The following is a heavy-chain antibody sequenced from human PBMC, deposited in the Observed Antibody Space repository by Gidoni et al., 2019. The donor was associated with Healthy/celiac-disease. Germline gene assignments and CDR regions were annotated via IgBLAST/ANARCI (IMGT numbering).Heavy chain of an antibody. CDR2: ISSSGSTI. J-gene: IGHJ4*02. V-gene: IGHV3-48*03. D-gene: IGHD3-22*01. CDR3: ARSGSGYYYDNYFDY. CDR1: GFTFSSYE. Sequence: EVQLVESGGGLVQPGGSLSLSCAASGFTFSSYEMNWVRQAPGKGLEWVSYISSSGSTIYYADSVKGRFTISRDNAKNSLYLQMNSLRAEHTAVYYCARSGSGYYYDNYFDYWGQGTLVTVSS.